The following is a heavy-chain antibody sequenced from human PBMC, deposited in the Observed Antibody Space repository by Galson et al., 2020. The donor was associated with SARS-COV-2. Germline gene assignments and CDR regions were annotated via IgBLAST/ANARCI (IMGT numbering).Heavy chain of an antibody. CDR1: GGSITSAYYH. CDR3: ATTSLSMQLWLRGYYFDS. V-gene: IGHV4-30-4*08. CDR2: ISYSGST. D-gene: IGHD5-12*01. Sequence: SETLSLTCTVSGGSITSAYYHHSWIRQPPGKGLEWVGYISYSGSTYYNPSLKSRITLSVETSKNQFSLKLNSVTAADTAVYYCATTSLSMQLWLRGYYFDSWGPGTPVTVSS. J-gene: IGHJ5*01.